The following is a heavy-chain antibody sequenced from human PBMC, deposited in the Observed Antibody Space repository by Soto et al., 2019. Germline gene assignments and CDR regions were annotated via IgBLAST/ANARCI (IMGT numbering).Heavy chain of an antibody. CDR3: ARTVVEYDFWSGYGLWFDP. CDR1: GGSFSGYY. J-gene: IGHJ5*02. Sequence: SETLSLTCAVYGGSFSGYYWSWIRQPPGKGLEWIGEINHSGSTNYNPSLKSRVTISVDTSKNQFSLKLSSVTAADTAVYYCARTVVEYDFWSGYGLWFDPWGQGTLVTVSS. CDR2: INHSGST. D-gene: IGHD3-3*01. V-gene: IGHV4-34*01.